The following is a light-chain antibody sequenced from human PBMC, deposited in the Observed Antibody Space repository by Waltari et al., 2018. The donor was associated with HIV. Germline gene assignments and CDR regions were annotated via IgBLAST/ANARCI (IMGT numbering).Light chain of an antibody. J-gene: IGLJ3*02. V-gene: IGLV4-69*01. CDR2: VNSDGSH. Sequence: QLVLTQSPSASASLAASVTLTCTLSSGHSRYDIAWHQQQPEKGPRYLMKVNSDGSHNKGDGIPDRFSGSSSGAERYLTISSLQSDDEADYYCQTWENGPKVFGGGTKLTVV. CDR1: SGHSRYD. CDR3: QTWENGPKV.